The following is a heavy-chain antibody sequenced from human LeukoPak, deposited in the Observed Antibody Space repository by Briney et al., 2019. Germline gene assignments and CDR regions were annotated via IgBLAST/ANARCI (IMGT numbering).Heavy chain of an antibody. CDR3: ARGCCSDGSCYSQFEF. D-gene: IGHD2-15*01. V-gene: IGHV1-8*01. CDR1: GYTFTSYE. Sequence: ASLKVSCKASGYTFTSYEINWVRQATGQGLEWIGWMNPNSGDTGYAQKFQGRVTMTRNHSISTAYMAVSSLRSEDTAVYYCARGCCSDGSCYSQFEFWGQGTLVTVSS. J-gene: IGHJ4*02. CDR2: MNPNSGDT.